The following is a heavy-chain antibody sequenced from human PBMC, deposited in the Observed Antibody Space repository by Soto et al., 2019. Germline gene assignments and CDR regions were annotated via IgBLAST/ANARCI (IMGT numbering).Heavy chain of an antibody. Sequence: ESGPTLVNPTQTLTLTCTFSGFSLSTSGMCVSWIRQPPGKALEWLALIDWDDDKYYSTSLKTRLTISKDTSKNQVVLTMTNMDPADTATYYCARILTKSSGWYGPVDYWGQGTLVTVSS. CDR3: ARILTKSSGWYGPVDY. V-gene: IGHV2-70*01. J-gene: IGHJ4*02. CDR2: IDWDDDK. CDR1: GFSLSTSGMC. D-gene: IGHD6-19*01.